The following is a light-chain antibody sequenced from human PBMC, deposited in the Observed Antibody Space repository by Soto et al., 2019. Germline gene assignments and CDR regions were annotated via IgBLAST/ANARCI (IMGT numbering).Light chain of an antibody. Sequence: DIQMTQSPPSLSASVGDRVTITCQASQDIRKYLNWYQQKPGKAPKLLIYDASNLETGVPSRFSGSASGTAFTFTISSLQPEDVATYYCQQYDSLPPLFTFGPVTKV. CDR3: QQYDSLPPLFT. CDR1: QDIRKY. J-gene: IGKJ3*01. CDR2: DAS. V-gene: IGKV1-33*01.